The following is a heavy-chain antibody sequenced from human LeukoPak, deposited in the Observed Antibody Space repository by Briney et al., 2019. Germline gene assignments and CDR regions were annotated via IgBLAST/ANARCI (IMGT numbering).Heavy chain of an antibody. CDR2: IYYSGST. Sequence: SETLSLTCTVSGGSISGSSYYWGWIRQPPGKGLEWIGSIYYSGSTYYNPSLKSRVTISVDTSKNQFSLKLSSVTAADTAVYYCGSVAVALIDYWGQGTLVTVSS. CDR1: GGSISGSSYY. D-gene: IGHD6-19*01. CDR3: GSVAVALIDY. V-gene: IGHV4-39*07. J-gene: IGHJ4*02.